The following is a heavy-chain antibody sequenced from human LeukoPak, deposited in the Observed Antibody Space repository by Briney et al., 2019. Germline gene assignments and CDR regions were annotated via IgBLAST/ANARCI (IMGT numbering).Heavy chain of an antibody. CDR1: GGSITSSSYN. V-gene: IGHV4-39*07. CDR3: ARDVFYYYYYHMDV. J-gene: IGHJ6*03. CDR2: VYYSVST. Sequence: SETLSLTCTVSGGSITSSSYNCGWIRQPPGKGREWIGIVYYSVSTYYNPSLKSRVTISVDTSKNQFSLKLSSVTAADTAVYYCARDVFYYYYYHMDVWGKGTTVTVSS.